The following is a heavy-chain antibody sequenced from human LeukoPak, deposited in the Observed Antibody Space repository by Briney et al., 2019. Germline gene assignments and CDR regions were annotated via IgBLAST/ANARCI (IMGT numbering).Heavy chain of an antibody. V-gene: IGHV5-51*01. CDR2: IYPGDSDT. Sequence: PGESLKISCKGSGYSFTSYWIGWVRQVPGKGLEWMGIIYPGDSDTRYSPSFQGQVTISADKSISTAYLQWSSLKASDTAMYYCARPDSSGYYRSHAFDIWGQGTMVTVSS. CDR3: ARPDSSGYYRSHAFDI. CDR1: GYSFTSYW. J-gene: IGHJ3*02. D-gene: IGHD3-22*01.